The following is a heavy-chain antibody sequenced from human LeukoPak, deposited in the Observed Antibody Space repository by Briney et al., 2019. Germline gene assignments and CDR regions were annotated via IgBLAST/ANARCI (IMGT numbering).Heavy chain of an antibody. V-gene: IGHV3-23*02. D-gene: IGHD3-10*01. CDR2: ISDTGGNT. J-gene: IGHJ4*02. CDR1: GIPFSSYA. CDR3: ARKAYYYGSGTYDPFDY. Sequence: GGSLRLSCAAAGIPFSSYAMTWVRQAPGKGLEWVSSISDTGGNTYYGDSVKGRFSISRDNSKNILYLQMNSLRAEDTALYYCARKAYYYGSGTYDPFDYWGQGTLVTVSS.